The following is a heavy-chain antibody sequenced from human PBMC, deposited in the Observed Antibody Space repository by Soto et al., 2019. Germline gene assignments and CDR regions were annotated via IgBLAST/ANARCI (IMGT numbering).Heavy chain of an antibody. J-gene: IGHJ4*02. D-gene: IGHD1-26*01. CDR1: GFSLSDYS. CDR3: AGSSDDGRDN. Sequence: EVQLVESGGGLVKPGGPLRLSFAASGFSLSDYSMNWIRQAPGKGLEWVASISSSSSFIHYAESMKGRFTISRDNAKNSLYLQMNSLSAEDTAVYYCAGSSDDGRDNWGQGTLVTVSS. CDR2: ISSSSSFI. V-gene: IGHV3-21*01.